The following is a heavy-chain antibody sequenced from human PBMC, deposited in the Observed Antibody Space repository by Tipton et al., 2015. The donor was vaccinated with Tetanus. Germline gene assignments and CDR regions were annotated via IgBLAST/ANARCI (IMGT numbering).Heavy chain of an antibody. CDR3: ARDCCSGGRADA. CDR1: GFTVRDFY. Sequence: GSLRLSCAVSGFTVRDFYMSWVSQAPGKGLEWVSIIYSGGSTYYADSMKGRFTISRDNSKNTVFLQMNSLRVEDTAVYYCARDCCSGGRADAWGQGTLVTVSS. D-gene: IGHD2-15*01. J-gene: IGHJ5*02. CDR2: IYSGGST. V-gene: IGHV3-66*01.